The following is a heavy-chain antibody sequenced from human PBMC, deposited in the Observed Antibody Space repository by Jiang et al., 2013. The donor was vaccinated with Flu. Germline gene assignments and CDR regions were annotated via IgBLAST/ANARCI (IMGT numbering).Heavy chain of an antibody. J-gene: IGHJ4*02. CDR1: GFTFSSYS. CDR2: ISSSSSTI. V-gene: IGHV3-48*02. D-gene: IGHD3-10*01. Sequence: VESGGGLVQPGGSLRLSCAASGFTFSSYSMNWVRQAPGKGLEWVSYISSSSSTIYYADSVKGRFTISRDNAKNSLYLQMNSLRDEDTAVYYCASIYGSGSYYPGDRIDYWGQGTLVTVSS. CDR3: ASIYGSGSYYPGDRIDY.